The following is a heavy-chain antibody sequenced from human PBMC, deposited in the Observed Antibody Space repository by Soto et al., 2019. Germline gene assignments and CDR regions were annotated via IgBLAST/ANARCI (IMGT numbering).Heavy chain of an antibody. CDR3: ARGGEWLPNDY. Sequence: QVQLVQSGAEVKKPGSSVKVSCKASGGTFSSYTISWVRQAPGQGLEWMGRIIPILGIANYAQKFQGRVTXTXXKSTSTAYMELSSLRSEDTAVYYCARGGEWLPNDYWGQGTLVTVSS. D-gene: IGHD3-3*01. CDR2: IIPILGIA. J-gene: IGHJ4*02. CDR1: GGTFSSYT. V-gene: IGHV1-69*02.